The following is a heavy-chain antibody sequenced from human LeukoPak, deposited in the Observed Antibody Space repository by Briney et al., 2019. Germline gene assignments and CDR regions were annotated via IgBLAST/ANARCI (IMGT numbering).Heavy chain of an antibody. CDR2: IYSIENT. Sequence: SETLSLTCTVSGGSVSSYYWSWIRQPPGKGLEWIGYIYSIENTNHNPSLESRVTMSVDTSKNQFFLKLSCVTAADTAVYYCARFHSGPSGWYVLWYFDLWGRGTLVTVSS. CDR3: ARFHSGPSGWYVLWYFDL. CDR1: GGSVSSYY. V-gene: IGHV4-4*09. J-gene: IGHJ2*01. D-gene: IGHD6-19*01.